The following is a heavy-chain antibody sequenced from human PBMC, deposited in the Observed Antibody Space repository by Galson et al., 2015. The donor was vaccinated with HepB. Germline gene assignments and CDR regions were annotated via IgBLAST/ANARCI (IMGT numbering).Heavy chain of an antibody. CDR1: GFTFSSYT. CDR2: ISSNGRYI. CDR3: AVGGTYYSFYY. D-gene: IGHD3-10*01. J-gene: IGHJ4*02. V-gene: IGHV3-21*01. Sequence: SLRLSCAASGFTFSSYTMHWVRQAPGKGLEWVSSISSNGRYIYYADSLRGRFPISRDNAKKSVYLQLNSLGAEDTAVYYCAVGGTYYSFYYWGQGTLVTVSS.